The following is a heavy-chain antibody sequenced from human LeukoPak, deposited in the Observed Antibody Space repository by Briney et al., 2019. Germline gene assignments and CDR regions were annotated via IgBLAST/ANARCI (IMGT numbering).Heavy chain of an antibody. V-gene: IGHV1-69*04. J-gene: IGHJ4*02. CDR3: ARVSDYYDSSGYLDY. CDR2: IIPILGIA. Sequence: ASVKVSCKASGGTFISYAISWVRQAPGQGLEWMGRIIPILGIANYAQKFQGRVTITADKSTSTSYMELSSLRSEDTAVYYCARVSDYYDSSGYLDYWGQGTLVTVSS. D-gene: IGHD3-22*01. CDR1: GGTFISYA.